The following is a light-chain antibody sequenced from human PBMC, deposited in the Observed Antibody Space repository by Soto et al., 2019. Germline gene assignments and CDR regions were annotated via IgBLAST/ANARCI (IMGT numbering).Light chain of an antibody. CDR1: QSVSSSY. J-gene: IGKJ1*01. CDR3: QQYHTSPLT. V-gene: IGKV3-20*01. Sequence: EIVLTQSPGTLSLSPGERATFSCRASQSVSSSYIAWYQQKRGQAPRRLIYGASIRATGIPDRFSGSGSGTDFNLTISRLEPEDFALYYCQQYHTSPLTFGQGTKVDIK. CDR2: GAS.